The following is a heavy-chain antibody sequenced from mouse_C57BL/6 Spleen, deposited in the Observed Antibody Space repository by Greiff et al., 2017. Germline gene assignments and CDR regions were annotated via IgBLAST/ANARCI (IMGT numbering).Heavy chain of an antibody. J-gene: IGHJ4*01. Sequence: VQLQQSGAELVRPGSSVKMSCKTSGYTFTSYGINWVKQRPGQGLEWIGYIYSGNGYTEYNEKFKGKATLTSDTSSSTAYMQLSSLTSEDSAIYFCARFDYYGSSLYAMDYWGQGTSVTVSS. V-gene: IGHV1-58*01. CDR3: ARFDYYGSSLYAMDY. CDR1: GYTFTSYG. CDR2: IYSGNGYT. D-gene: IGHD1-1*01.